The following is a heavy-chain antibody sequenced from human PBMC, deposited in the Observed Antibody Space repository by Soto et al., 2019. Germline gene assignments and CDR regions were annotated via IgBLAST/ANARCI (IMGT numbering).Heavy chain of an antibody. CDR3: ARVRRQQLVPGPFDY. CDR1: GGSFSGYY. D-gene: IGHD6-13*01. Sequence: QVQLQQWGAGLLKPSETLSLTCAVYGGSFSGYYWRWIRQPPGKGLEWIGEINHSGSTNYNPSLNSRVTITVDTSKYQFSRKLSAVTAADTAVYYCARVRRQQLVPGPFDYWGQGTLVTVSS. J-gene: IGHJ4*02. V-gene: IGHV4-34*01. CDR2: INHSGST.